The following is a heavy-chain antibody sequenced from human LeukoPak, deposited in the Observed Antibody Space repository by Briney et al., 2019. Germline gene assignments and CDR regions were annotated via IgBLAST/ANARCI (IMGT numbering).Heavy chain of an antibody. CDR1: GFTVSSNY. Sequence: GGSLRLSCAASGFTVSSNYMSWVRQAPGKGLEWVSVIYSGGSTYYADSVKGRFTISRDNSKNTLYLQMNSLRAEDTAVYYCARGYSGYDYAFGIWGQGTMVTVSS. CDR2: IYSGGST. CDR3: ARGYSGYDYAFGI. J-gene: IGHJ3*02. D-gene: IGHD5-12*01. V-gene: IGHV3-53*01.